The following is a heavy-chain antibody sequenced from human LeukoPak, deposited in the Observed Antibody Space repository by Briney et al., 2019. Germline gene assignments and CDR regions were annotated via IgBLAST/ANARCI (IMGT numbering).Heavy chain of an antibody. CDR2: IYASGST. CDR1: GGYISSYN. Sequence: PSETLSLTCTVSGGYISSYNWSWIRQPAGKGLEWIGRIYASGSTTYNPSLKSRVTISIDQSKNQFSLNLNSVTAADMAVYYCAREVEAYCYGSSKTHFYYYMDVWGKGTTVTVSS. V-gene: IGHV4-4*07. J-gene: IGHJ6*03. D-gene: IGHD2-15*01. CDR3: AREVEAYCYGSSKTHFYYYMDV.